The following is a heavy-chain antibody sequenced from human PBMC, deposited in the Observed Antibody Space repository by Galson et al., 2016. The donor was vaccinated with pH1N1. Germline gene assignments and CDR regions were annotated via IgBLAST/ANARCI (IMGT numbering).Heavy chain of an antibody. CDR2: INPSGGRT. Sequence: SVKVSCKASGYTFTSYYMHWVRQAPGQGLEWMGVINPSGGRTSYAQRFQGRVTISVDTSKTQFSLRLSSVTAADTAVYYCARIPYDGGSFGWFDPWGQGTLVTVSS. J-gene: IGHJ5*02. D-gene: IGHD3-16*01. CDR3: ARIPYDGGSFGWFDP. CDR1: GYTFTSYY. V-gene: IGHV1-46*01.